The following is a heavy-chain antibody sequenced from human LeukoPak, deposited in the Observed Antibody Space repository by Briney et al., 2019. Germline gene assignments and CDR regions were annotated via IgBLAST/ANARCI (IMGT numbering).Heavy chain of an antibody. CDR2: VAYSGST. CDR1: GGSISSSNYY. Sequence: SETLSLTCTVSGGSISSSNYYWGWIRQPPGKGLEWIGSVAYSGSTYYNPSLKSRVTISVDTSKNQFSLKLSSVTAADTAVYYCASVRTVYAPPDYWGQGTLVTVSS. D-gene: IGHD3-16*01. V-gene: IGHV4-39*01. J-gene: IGHJ4*02. CDR3: ASVRTVYAPPDY.